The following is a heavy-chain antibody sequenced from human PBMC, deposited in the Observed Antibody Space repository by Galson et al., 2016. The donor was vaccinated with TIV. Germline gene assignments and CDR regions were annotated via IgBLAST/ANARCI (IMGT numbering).Heavy chain of an antibody. D-gene: IGHD6-19*01. CDR2: LSYDERNK. V-gene: IGHV3-30*18. CDR3: AKQWLKDYYGMDV. J-gene: IGHJ6*02. CDR1: GFTFSNYG. Sequence: SLRLSCAASGFTFSNYGMHWVRQAPGKGLEWVAVLSYDERNKKYADSVKGQFTISRDNSKNTLYLQMHSLRPDDTAVYYCAKQWLKDYYGMDVWGPGTTVTVSS.